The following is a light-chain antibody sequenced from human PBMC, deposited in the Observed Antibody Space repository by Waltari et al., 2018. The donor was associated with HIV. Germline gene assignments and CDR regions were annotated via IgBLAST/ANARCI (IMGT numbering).Light chain of an antibody. V-gene: IGKV3-11*01. CDR3: QHRSNRPL. Sequence: IVLTQSPATLSLSLGERATLSCRASQSVSNYLAWYQQKPGQAPRLLIFDASNRAAGIAARFSGSGSGTDFTLTISSLEPEDFAVYYCQHRSNRPLFGQGTRLEIK. CDR2: DAS. CDR1: QSVSNY. J-gene: IGKJ5*01.